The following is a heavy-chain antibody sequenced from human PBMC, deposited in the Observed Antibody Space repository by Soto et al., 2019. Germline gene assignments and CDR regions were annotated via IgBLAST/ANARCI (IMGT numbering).Heavy chain of an antibody. Sequence: SATLSLTCTVSGGSISSSSYYWGWIRQPPGKGLEWIGSIYYSGSTYYNPSLKSRVTISVDTSKNQFSLKLSSVTAADTAVYYCANVDTAMVGIGYWGQGTLVTVSS. J-gene: IGHJ4*02. CDR3: ANVDTAMVGIGY. CDR1: GGSISSSSYY. CDR2: IYYSGST. D-gene: IGHD5-18*01. V-gene: IGHV4-39*01.